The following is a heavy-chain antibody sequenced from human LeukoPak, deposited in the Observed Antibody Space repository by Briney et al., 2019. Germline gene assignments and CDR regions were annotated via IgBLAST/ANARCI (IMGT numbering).Heavy chain of an antibody. D-gene: IGHD1-26*01. V-gene: IGHV3-66*01. CDR2: IYSDGST. CDR1: GFTVSSNY. Sequence: GGSLRLSCAASGFTVSSNYMSWVRQAPGKGLEWVSVIYSDGSTYYAESVKGRFSISSDNTKNKLHLLMMSLIADDTAVYFSARRVSYTFYYYYGRDVGRRGPGVSVS. J-gene: IGHJ6*01. CDR3: ARRVSYTFYYYYGRDV.